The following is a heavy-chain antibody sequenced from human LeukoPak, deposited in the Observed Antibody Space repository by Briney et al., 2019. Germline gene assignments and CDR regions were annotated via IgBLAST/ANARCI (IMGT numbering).Heavy chain of an antibody. Sequence: SETLSLTCAVSGGSISSYYWSWIRQPPGKGLEWIGYIYYSGGTNYNPSLKSRVTISVDTSKNQFSLKLSSVTAADTAVYYCARVNPYDILTGYFYAFDIWGQGTMVTVSS. V-gene: IGHV4-59*01. CDR2: IYYSGGT. J-gene: IGHJ3*02. CDR1: GGSISSYY. D-gene: IGHD3-9*01. CDR3: ARVNPYDILTGYFYAFDI.